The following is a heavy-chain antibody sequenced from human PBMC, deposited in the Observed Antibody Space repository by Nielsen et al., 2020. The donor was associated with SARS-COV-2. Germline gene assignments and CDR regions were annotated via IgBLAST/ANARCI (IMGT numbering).Heavy chain of an antibody. Sequence: GESLKISCAASGFTFSAYSLNWVRQAPGKGLEWVSFINRGNYTFYADSVKGRFTISRDNTKNSLYLLMNSLRAEDTAVYYCARPKSPADEVDAFDLWGQGTMVTVSS. CDR3: ARPKSPADEVDAFDL. CDR2: INRGNYT. CDR1: GFTFSAYS. V-gene: IGHV3-21*01. J-gene: IGHJ3*01.